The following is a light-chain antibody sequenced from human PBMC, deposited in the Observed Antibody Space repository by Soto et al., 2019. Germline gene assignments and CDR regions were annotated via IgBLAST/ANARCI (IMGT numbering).Light chain of an antibody. J-gene: IGLJ1*01. CDR1: SSDVGGYNY. CDR2: DVS. CDR3: CSYAGSYTLI. V-gene: IGLV2-11*01. Sequence: QSGLTQPRSVSGSPVQSVTISCTGTSSDVGGYNYVSWYQQHPGKAPKLMIYDVSKRPSGVPDRFSGSKSGNTASLTISWLQAEDEADYYCCSYAGSYTLIFGTGTKVTVL.